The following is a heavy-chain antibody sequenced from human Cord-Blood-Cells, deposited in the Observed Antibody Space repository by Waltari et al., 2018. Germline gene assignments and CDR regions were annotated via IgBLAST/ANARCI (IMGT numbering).Heavy chain of an antibody. CDR1: GFTFSSYG. J-gene: IGHJ4*02. CDR3: ARGLQQLSLDY. V-gene: IGHV3-33*01. D-gene: IGHD6-13*01. Sequence: QVQLVESGGGVVQPVRSLRVSCAASGFTFSSYGLHWVRQAPGKGLEWVAVIWYDGSNKYYADSVKGRFTISRDNSKNTLYLQMNSLRAEDTAVYFCARGLQQLSLDYWGQGTLVTVSS. CDR2: IWYDGSNK.